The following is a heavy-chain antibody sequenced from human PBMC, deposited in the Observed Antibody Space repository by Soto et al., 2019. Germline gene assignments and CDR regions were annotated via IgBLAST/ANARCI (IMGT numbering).Heavy chain of an antibody. CDR2: IRQDGNEN. V-gene: IGHV3-7*01. J-gene: IGHJ4*02. CDR1: GFTFSNYW. Sequence: GGSLRLSCAASGFTFSNYWMSWVRQAPGKGLEWVANIRQDGNENYYVDSVKGRFTTSRDNTKNSFYLQMNSLRAEDTAVYYCARDHIDGWKCDYWGRGTLDTVSA. D-gene: IGHD6-19*01. CDR3: ARDHIDGWKCDY.